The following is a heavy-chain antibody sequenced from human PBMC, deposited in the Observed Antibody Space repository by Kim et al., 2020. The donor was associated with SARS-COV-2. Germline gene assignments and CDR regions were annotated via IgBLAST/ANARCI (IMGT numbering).Heavy chain of an antibody. D-gene: IGHD3-9*01. CDR2: ISYDLVTK. J-gene: IGHJ6*02. Sequence: RSLCSACAASGFSFSTYGMHWVRQAPGKGLEWVAVISYDLVTKDYGDSVRGRFTISRDNSKNTLYLQMSSLRVEDTAVYYCAKDRRYFDWLYGMDVWGQGTKVTV. CDR3: AKDRRYFDWLYGMDV. V-gene: IGHV3-30*18. CDR1: GFSFSTYG.